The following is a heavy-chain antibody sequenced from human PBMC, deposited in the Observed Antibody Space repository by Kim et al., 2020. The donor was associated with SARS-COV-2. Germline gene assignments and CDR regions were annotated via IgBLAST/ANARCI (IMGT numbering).Heavy chain of an antibody. CDR1: GFTFNDYT. J-gene: IGHJ4*02. CDR2: ISWDTST. Sequence: GGSLRLSCAASGFTFNDYTMHWVRQAPGKGLEWVSLISWDTSTYYAVSVKGRFTISRDNSKNSLYLQMNSLRTEDTAFYYCARGGGSGSYWGYYFDYWGQGTLGTVSS. V-gene: IGHV3-43*01. CDR3: ARGGGSGSYWGYYFDY. D-gene: IGHD3-10*01.